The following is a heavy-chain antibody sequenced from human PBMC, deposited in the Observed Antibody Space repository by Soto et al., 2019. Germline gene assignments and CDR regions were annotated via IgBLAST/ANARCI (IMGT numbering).Heavy chain of an antibody. V-gene: IGHV4-59*01. CDR1: GGSISSYY. CDR2: IYYSGIT. CDR3: ARGGGVYYFDY. J-gene: IGHJ4*02. D-gene: IGHD2-8*02. Sequence: TSETLSLTCTVSGGSISSYYWSWTRQPPGKGLEWIGYIYYSGITDYNPSLKSRVTISVDTSKSQFSLKLSSVTAADTAVYYCARGGGVYYFDYWGQGTLVTVSS.